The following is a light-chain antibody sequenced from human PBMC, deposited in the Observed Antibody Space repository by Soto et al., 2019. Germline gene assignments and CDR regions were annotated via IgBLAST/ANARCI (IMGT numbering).Light chain of an antibody. CDR3: QQYDNLPRYT. J-gene: IGKJ2*01. V-gene: IGKV1-33*01. CDR1: QDISNY. CDR2: DAS. Sequence: DIQMTQSPSSLSASVGDRVTITCQASQDISNYLNWYQQKPGKAPKLLIYDASNLETGVPSRFSGDGSGTDFTFTISSLQPEDIATYYCQQYDNLPRYTFGQGIKLEIK.